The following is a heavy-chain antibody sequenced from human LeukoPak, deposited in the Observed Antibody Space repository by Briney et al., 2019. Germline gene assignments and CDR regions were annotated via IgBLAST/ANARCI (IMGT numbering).Heavy chain of an antibody. Sequence: PSETLSLTCTVSGGSISSGSYFWGWVRQPPGKGLEWIGSIYDSVNTYYNPSLKSRVTVSIDTSKSHFSLKLNSVTAADTAVYYCARSYTSGWPHAFDIWGQGIMVTVSS. CDR2: IYDSVNT. CDR3: ARSYTSGWPHAFDI. V-gene: IGHV4-39*07. CDR1: GGSISSGSYF. J-gene: IGHJ3*02. D-gene: IGHD6-19*01.